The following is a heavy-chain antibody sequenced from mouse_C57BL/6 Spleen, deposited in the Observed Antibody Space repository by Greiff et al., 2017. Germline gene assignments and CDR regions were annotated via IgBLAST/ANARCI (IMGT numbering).Heavy chain of an antibody. V-gene: IGHV3-6*01. J-gene: IGHJ3*01. D-gene: IGHD4-1*01. CDR2: ISYDGSN. CDR1: GYSITSGYY. Sequence: EVQRVESGPGLVKPSQSLSLTCSVTGYSITSGYYWNWIRQFPGNKLEWMGYISYDGSNNYNPSLKNRIPITRDTSKNQFFLKLNSVTTEDTATYYCARELGRFAYWGQGTLVTVSA. CDR3: ARELGRFAY.